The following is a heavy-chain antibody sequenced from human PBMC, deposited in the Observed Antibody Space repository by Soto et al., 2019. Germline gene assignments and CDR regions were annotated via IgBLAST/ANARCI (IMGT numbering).Heavy chain of an antibody. D-gene: IGHD2-8*01. CDR2: INPKSGGT. CDR3: ARGHSTDCSNGVCSFFYNHEMEV. J-gene: IGHJ6*02. Sequence: ASVKVSCKASGYSFTDYHIHWVRQAPGQGLEWLGRINPKSGGTSTAQKFQGWVTMTRDRSISTVYMELTRLRSDDTAVYFCARGHSTDCSNGVCSFFYNHEMEVGGQGNTVNVS. V-gene: IGHV1-2*04. CDR1: GYSFTDYH.